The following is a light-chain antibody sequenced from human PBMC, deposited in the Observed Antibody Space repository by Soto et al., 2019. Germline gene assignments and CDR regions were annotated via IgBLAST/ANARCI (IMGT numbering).Light chain of an antibody. V-gene: IGKV1-5*03. CDR1: QSISTW. J-gene: IGKJ2*01. Sequence: EIQMTQSPSTLAASVGDRVTITCRASQSISTWLAWYQQKPGKAPKVLIYKASSLESGVPPRFSGGRSGTEFTLTISSLQPGDFATYYCQQYDSYPYTFGQGTKLEI. CDR2: KAS. CDR3: QQYDSYPYT.